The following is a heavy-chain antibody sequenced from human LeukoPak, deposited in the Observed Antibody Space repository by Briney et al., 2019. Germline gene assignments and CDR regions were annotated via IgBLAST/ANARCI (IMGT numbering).Heavy chain of an antibody. V-gene: IGHV4-39*01. CDR3: ARLSGEYDFWSGYNYYYNWFDP. CDR1: GGSISSSSYY. CDR2: IYYSGST. J-gene: IGHJ5*02. D-gene: IGHD3-3*01. Sequence: PSETLSLTCTVSGGSISSSSYYWGWIRQPPGKGLEWIGCIYYSGSTYYNPSLKSRVTISVDTSKNQFSLKLSSVTAADTAVYYCARLSGEYDFWSGYNYYYNWFDPWGQGTLVTVSS.